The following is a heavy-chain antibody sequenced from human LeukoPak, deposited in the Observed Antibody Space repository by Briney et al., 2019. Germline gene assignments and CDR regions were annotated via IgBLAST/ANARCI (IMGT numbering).Heavy chain of an antibody. CDR1: GGSLSSSSYY. V-gene: IGHV4-39*01. J-gene: IGHJ4*02. D-gene: IGHD4-23*01. CDR3: ARLRWSEGFDY. CDR2: IYYSGST. Sequence: SETLSLTCTVSGGSLSSSSYYWGWIRQPPGKGLEWIGSIYYSGSTYYNPSLKSRVTISVDTSKNQFSLKQTSVTAAYTAMYYCARLRWSEGFDYWGQGTLVTVSS.